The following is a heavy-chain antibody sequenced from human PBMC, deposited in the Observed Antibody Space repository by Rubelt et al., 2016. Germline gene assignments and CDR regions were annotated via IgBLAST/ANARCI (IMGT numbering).Heavy chain of an antibody. D-gene: IGHD4-17*01. J-gene: IGHJ2*01. CDR1: GGTFSSYA. Sequence: QVQLVQSGAEVKKPGSSVKVSCKASGGTFSSYAISWVRQAPGQGLEWMGGIIPIFGTANYAQKSQGRVTITADESTSTAYMELSSLGSEDTAVYYCARGDATVPRSYWYFDLWGRGTLVTVSS. CDR2: IIPIFGTA. V-gene: IGHV1-69*12. CDR3: ARGDATVPRSYWYFDL.